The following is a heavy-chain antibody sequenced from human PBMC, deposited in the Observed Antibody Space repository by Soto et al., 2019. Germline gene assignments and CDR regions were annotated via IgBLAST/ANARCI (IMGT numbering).Heavy chain of an antibody. V-gene: IGHV3-33*01. CDR1: GFTFSSYG. CDR3: ARDLAYKYCSSTSCPEYYYYGMDV. J-gene: IGHJ6*02. D-gene: IGHD2-2*01. CDR2: IWYDGSNK. Sequence: QVQLVESGGGVVQPGRSLRLSCAASGFTFSSYGMHWVRQAPGKGLEWVAVIWYDGSNKYYADSVKGRFTISRDNSKNTLYLQMNSLRAEDTAVYYCARDLAYKYCSSTSCPEYYYYGMDVWGQGTTVTVSS.